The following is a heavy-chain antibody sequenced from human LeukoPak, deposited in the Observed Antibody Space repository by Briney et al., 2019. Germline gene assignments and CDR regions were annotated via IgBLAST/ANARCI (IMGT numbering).Heavy chain of an antibody. V-gene: IGHV3-74*01. Sequence: GGSLRLSCAASGFTFSSYWMHWVRQAPGKGLVWVPRINSDGSSTSYADSVKGRFTISRDNAKNTLYLQMNSLRAEDTAVYYCARDGGLTGIAAAGIGYWGQGTLVTVSS. D-gene: IGHD6-13*01. CDR3: ARDGGLTGIAAAGIGY. CDR1: GFTFSSYW. CDR2: INSDGSST. J-gene: IGHJ4*02.